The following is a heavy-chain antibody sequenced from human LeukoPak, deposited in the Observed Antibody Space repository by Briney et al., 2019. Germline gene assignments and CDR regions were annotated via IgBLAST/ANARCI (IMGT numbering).Heavy chain of an antibody. CDR1: GGSISSGSYY. Sequence: SETLPLTCTVSGGSISSGSYYWGWIRQPPGKGLEWIGSIYYTGSTYYNPSLKSPVTMSVDTSNNQFSLKVSSVTAADTAVYYCARDRQQLVRGDHFDYWGQGTLVIVSS. CDR2: IYYTGST. V-gene: IGHV4-39*07. D-gene: IGHD6-13*01. CDR3: ARDRQQLVRGDHFDY. J-gene: IGHJ4*02.